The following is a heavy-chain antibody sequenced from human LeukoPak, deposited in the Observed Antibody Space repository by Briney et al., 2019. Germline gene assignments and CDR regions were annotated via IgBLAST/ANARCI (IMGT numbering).Heavy chain of an antibody. CDR1: GYTFTSYG. CDR2: ISAYNGNT. D-gene: IGHD3-22*01. CDR3: ARVSNYYDSSGYYHYSESDY. J-gene: IGHJ4*02. Sequence: GASVKVSCKASGYTFTSYGISWVRQAPGQGLEWMGWISAYNGNTNYAQKLQGRVTMTTDTSTSTAYMELRSLRSDDTAAYYCARVSNYYDSSGYYHYSESDYWGQGTLVTVSS. V-gene: IGHV1-18*01.